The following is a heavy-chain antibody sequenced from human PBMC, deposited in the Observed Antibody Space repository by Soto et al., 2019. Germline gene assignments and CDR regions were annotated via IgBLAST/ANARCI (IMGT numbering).Heavy chain of an antibody. Sequence: PGGSLRLSCAASGFTFSAYDMHWIRQGPGKGLEWVANMHPDEDSYYLASVKGRFTIARENAKSSLYLQMNALRAEDTARYYCAKISDSTGFYDLWGQGTPVTVSS. J-gene: IGHJ4*02. V-gene: IGHV3-13*01. D-gene: IGHD3-22*01. CDR3: AKISDSTGFYDL. CDR1: GFTFSAYD. CDR2: MHPDEDS.